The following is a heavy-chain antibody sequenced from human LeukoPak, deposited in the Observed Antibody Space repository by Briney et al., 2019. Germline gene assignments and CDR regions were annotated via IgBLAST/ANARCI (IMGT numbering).Heavy chain of an antibody. Sequence: PGESLKISCKRSVYSFSIYWTGWVPHRPGKGGGRGWLIYPGESDNRYSPSIQGQVTISTDKSISTAYLQWSSLKASDTAMYYCARRGAVYDILTGYYPPYFDYWGQGTLVTVSS. CDR1: VYSFSIYW. D-gene: IGHD3-9*01. CDR2: IYPGESDN. CDR3: ARRGAVYDILTGYYPPYFDY. J-gene: IGHJ4*02. V-gene: IGHV5-51*02.